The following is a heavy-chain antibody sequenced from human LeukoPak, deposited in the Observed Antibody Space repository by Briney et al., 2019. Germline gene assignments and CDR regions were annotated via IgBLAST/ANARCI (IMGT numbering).Heavy chain of an antibody. V-gene: IGHV4-38-2*02. Sequence: PSETLSLTCTVSGYSISSGYYWGWIRQPPGKGLEWIGSIYHSGSTYYNPSLKSRVTISVDTSKNQFSLKLSSVTAADTAVYYCARLGCGGDCYSTEIFDYWGQGTLVTVSS. J-gene: IGHJ4*02. CDR3: ARLGCGGDCYSTEIFDY. CDR1: GYSISSGYY. D-gene: IGHD2-21*02. CDR2: IYHSGST.